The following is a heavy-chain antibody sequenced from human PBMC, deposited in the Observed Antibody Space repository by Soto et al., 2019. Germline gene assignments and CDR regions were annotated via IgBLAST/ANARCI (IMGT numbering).Heavy chain of an antibody. Sequence: EVQLLESGGGLVQPGGSLRLSCAASGFTFSSYAMSWVRQAPGKGLEWVSAISGSVGSTYYADSVKGRFTISRDNSKNTLYLQMNSLRAEDTAVYYCAKWAGYCTSTSGYEDYWGQGTLVTVSS. CDR3: AKWAGYCTSTSGYEDY. CDR1: GFTFSSYA. D-gene: IGHD2-2*01. V-gene: IGHV3-23*01. CDR2: ISGSVGST. J-gene: IGHJ4*02.